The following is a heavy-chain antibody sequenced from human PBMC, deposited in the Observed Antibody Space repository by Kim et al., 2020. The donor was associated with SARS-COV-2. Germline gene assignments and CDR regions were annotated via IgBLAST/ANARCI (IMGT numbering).Heavy chain of an antibody. CDR3: ARVVGYCSSTSCPNHHDY. J-gene: IGHJ4*02. CDR1: GFTFSSYW. V-gene: IGHV3-7*01. Sequence: GGSLRLSCAASGFTFSSYWMSWVRQAPGKGLEWVANIKQDGSEKYYVDSVKGRFTISRDNAKNSLYLQMNSLRAEDTAVYYCARVVGYCSSTSCPNHHDYWGQGTLVTVSS. CDR2: IKQDGSEK. D-gene: IGHD2-2*01.